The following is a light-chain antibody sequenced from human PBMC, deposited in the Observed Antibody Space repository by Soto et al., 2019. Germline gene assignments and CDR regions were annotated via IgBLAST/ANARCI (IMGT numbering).Light chain of an antibody. V-gene: IGLV2-8*01. CDR1: KSDIGVYDF. J-gene: IGLJ1*01. CDR2: EVV. Sequence: SALTQPPSASGSPGQSVTISCTGTKSDIGVYDFVSWYQHHPGKAPRLIIYEVVQRPSGVPDRFSGSKSGNTASLTVSGLQAADEADYFCKSYAGSNTYVFGSGTNVTVL. CDR3: KSYAGSNTYV.